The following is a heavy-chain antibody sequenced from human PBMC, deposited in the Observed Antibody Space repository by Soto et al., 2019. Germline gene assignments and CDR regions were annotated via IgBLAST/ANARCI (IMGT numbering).Heavy chain of an antibody. D-gene: IGHD2-15*01. V-gene: IGHV3-9*01. Sequence: EVQLVESGGGLVQPGRSLRLSCAASGFTFDDYAMHWVRRVPGKGLEWVSSNSWNSNIIGYADSVKGRFTISRDNAKNSLYLQMNSLRPEDTALYYCAKGGPDGFCSGGRCYFDYWGQGTLVTVSS. CDR1: GFTFDDYA. CDR3: AKGGPDGFCSGGRCYFDY. CDR2: NSWNSNII. J-gene: IGHJ4*02.